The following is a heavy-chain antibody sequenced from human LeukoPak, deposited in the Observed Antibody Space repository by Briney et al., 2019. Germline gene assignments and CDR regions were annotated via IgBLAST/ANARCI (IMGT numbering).Heavy chain of an antibody. V-gene: IGHV4-31*03. CDR3: ARGATTFYYGMDV. D-gene: IGHD5-12*01. Sequence: SQTLSLTCIVSGGSINRGGHYWGWIRQHPGKGLEWIGYIFYSGSTYYNPSLKSRVSISGDTSKMQISLKLSSVTAADTAVYYCARGATTFYYGMDVWGQGTTVTVSS. CDR1: GGSINRGGHY. J-gene: IGHJ6*02. CDR2: IFYSGST.